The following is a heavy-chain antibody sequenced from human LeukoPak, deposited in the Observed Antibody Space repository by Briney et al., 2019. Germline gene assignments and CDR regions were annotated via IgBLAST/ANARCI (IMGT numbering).Heavy chain of an antibody. CDR3: AKGYGQGYFDY. CDR1: GFTFNSYA. CDR2: ISGSGGST. V-gene: IGHV3-23*01. J-gene: IGHJ4*02. D-gene: IGHD1-14*01. Sequence: GGSLRLSCAASGFTFNSYAMSWVRQAPGKGLEWVSAISGSGGSTYYADSVKGRFTISRDNSKNTLYLQMNSLRADDTAVYYCAKGYGQGYFDYWGQGTLVTVSS.